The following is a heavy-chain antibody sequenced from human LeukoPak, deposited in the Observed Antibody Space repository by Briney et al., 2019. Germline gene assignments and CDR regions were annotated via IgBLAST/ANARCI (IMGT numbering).Heavy chain of an antibody. CDR2: IKQDGSEK. Sequence: GGSLRLSCAASGFTFSSYWMSWVRQAPGKGLEWVANIKQDGSEKYYVDSVKGRLTISRDNAKNSLYLQMNSLRAEDTAVYYCARGCGDCYLNYYYMDVWGKGTTVTVSS. V-gene: IGHV3-7*01. D-gene: IGHD2-21*02. J-gene: IGHJ6*03. CDR3: ARGCGDCYLNYYYMDV. CDR1: GFTFSSYW.